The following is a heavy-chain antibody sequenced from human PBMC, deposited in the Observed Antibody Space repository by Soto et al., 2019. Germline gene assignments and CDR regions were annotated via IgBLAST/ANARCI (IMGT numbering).Heavy chain of an antibody. D-gene: IGHD1-1*01. CDR3: ARASWN. CDR1: GFTFSDHY. Sequence: EVQLVESGGGLVQPGGSLRLSCAASGFTFSDHYMDWVRQAPGKGLEWVGRSRNKANSYTTEYAASVKGRFTISRDDSKNSLYRQMNSLKTEDTAVYYCARASWNWGQGTLVTVSS. V-gene: IGHV3-72*01. J-gene: IGHJ4*02. CDR2: SRNKANSYTT.